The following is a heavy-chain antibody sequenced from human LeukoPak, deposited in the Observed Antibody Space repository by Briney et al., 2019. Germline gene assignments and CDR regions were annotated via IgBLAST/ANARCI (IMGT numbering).Heavy chain of an antibody. V-gene: IGHV4-61*02. CDR2: IYTSGST. Sequence: SETLSLTCTVSGDSISSSSYYWGWVRQPAGKGLEWIGRIYTSGSTNYNPSLKSRVTMSVDTSKNQFSLKLSSVTAADTAVYYCARVVKEPVDTAMVYYYYYMDVWGKGTTVTIS. CDR1: GDSISSSSYY. J-gene: IGHJ6*03. D-gene: IGHD5-18*01. CDR3: ARVVKEPVDTAMVYYYYYMDV.